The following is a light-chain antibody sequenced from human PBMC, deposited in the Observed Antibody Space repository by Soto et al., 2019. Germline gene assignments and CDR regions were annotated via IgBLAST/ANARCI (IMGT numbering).Light chain of an antibody. CDR2: DVS. J-gene: IGLJ1*01. CDR3: ASYTTISTYV. Sequence: QSALTQPASVSGSPGQSIALSCTGTSSDVGGYSYVSWYQQQPGKAPKLVISDVSNRPSGVSDRFSGSKSGNTASLTISGLQTEDEADYYCASYTTISTYVFGTWTKVTVL. CDR1: SSDVGGYSY. V-gene: IGLV2-14*01.